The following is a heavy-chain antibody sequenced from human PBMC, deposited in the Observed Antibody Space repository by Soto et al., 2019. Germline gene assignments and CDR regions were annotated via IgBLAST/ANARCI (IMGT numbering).Heavy chain of an antibody. CDR3: ATSNWFDP. Sequence: QLQLQESGPGLVKPSETLSLTCTVSGGSISSRGYYWGWIRQPPGKVLEWIGPIYYSGSTYYNPSLKSRVTISVDTSKNPFSLKLSSVPAADTAVYYCATSNWFDPWGQGTLVTVSS. V-gene: IGHV4-39*01. CDR2: IYYSGST. CDR1: GGSISSRGYY. J-gene: IGHJ5*02.